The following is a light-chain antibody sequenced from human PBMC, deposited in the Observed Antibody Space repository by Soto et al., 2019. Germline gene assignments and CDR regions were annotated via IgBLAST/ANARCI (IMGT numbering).Light chain of an antibody. Sequence: EIVLTQSPGTLSLSPGERATLSCRASQSVSGTFLAWYQQKPGQAPRLLIYGASDRATGVPDRFSGGGSGTDFTLTIRRLEPEDFAVYYCQQYGSAPRTLGQGTKVDIK. CDR3: QQYGSAPRT. V-gene: IGKV3-20*01. CDR1: QSVSGTF. J-gene: IGKJ1*01. CDR2: GAS.